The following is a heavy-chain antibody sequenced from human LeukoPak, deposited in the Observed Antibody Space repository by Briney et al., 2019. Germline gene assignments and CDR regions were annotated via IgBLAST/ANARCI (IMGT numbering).Heavy chain of an antibody. CDR3: AGLAVAGNFDY. V-gene: IGHV4-30-4*01. J-gene: IGHJ4*02. D-gene: IGHD6-19*01. CDR1: GGSITSRDYY. CDR2: IYYSGST. Sequence: PSQTLSLTCTVSGGSITSRDYYWSWIRQPPGKGLEWIGYIYYSGSTNYNPSLKSRVTISVDTSKNQFSLKLSSVTAADTAVYYCAGLAVAGNFDYWGQGTLVTVSS.